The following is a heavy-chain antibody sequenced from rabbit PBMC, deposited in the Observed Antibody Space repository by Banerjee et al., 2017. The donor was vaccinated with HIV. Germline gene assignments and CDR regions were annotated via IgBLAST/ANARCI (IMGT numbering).Heavy chain of an antibody. CDR2: IDGGNSGNT. CDR1: GFTISSSYY. V-gene: IGHV1S40*01. D-gene: IGHD7-1*01. CDR3: ARDRDTGTVYYFDL. Sequence: SLEESGGDLVKPGASLTLTCTASGFTISSSYYMCWVRQAPGKGLEWIACIDGGNSGNTWLASWAKDRFTISKTSSTTVTLQMTSLTGADTATYFCARDRDTGTVYYFDLWGPGTLVT. J-gene: IGHJ6*01.